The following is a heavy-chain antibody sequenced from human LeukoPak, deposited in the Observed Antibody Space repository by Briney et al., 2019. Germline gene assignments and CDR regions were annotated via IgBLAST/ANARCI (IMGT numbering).Heavy chain of an antibody. CDR3: ARSALPGGTYDY. J-gene: IGHJ4*02. CDR1: GDSIISYY. D-gene: IGHD1-14*01. V-gene: IGHV4-59*01. CDR2: VSYSGTT. Sequence: PSETLSLTCNVSGDSIISYYYSWIRQPPGKGLEWIGHVSYSGTTKYNPSLKSRVSISVDTSKNQFSLKLSSVTAADTAVYYCARSALPGGTYDYWGQGTLVTVSS.